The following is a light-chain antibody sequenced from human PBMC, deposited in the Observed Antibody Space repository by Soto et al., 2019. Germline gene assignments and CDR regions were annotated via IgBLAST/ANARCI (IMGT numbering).Light chain of an antibody. J-gene: IGKJ3*01. CDR2: GAS. V-gene: IGKV3-15*01. Sequence: EIVMTQSPATLSVSPGERATLSCRASQSVNSNLSWYQQKPGQAPRLLIYGASTRATCIPARFSGRGSGTEFTLTISSRQSEDFAVYYCQQYNNWPPLFTFGPGTKVDIK. CDR3: QQYNNWPPLFT. CDR1: QSVNSN.